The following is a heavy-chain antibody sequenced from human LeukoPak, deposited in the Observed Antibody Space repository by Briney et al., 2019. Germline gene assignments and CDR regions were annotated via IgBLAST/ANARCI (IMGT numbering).Heavy chain of an antibody. CDR3: ARGPSQYYDILTGFKALKYYYGMDV. Sequence: SETLSLTCAVYGGSFSGYYWSWIRQPPGKGLEWIGEINHSGSTNYNPSLKSRVTISVDTSKNQFSLKLSSVTAADTAVYYCARGPSQYYDILTGFKALKYYYGMDVRGQGTTVTVSS. J-gene: IGHJ6*02. D-gene: IGHD3-9*01. CDR2: INHSGST. V-gene: IGHV4-34*01. CDR1: GGSFSGYY.